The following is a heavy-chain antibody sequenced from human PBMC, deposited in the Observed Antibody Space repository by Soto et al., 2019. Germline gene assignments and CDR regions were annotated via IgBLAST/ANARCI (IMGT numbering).Heavy chain of an antibody. J-gene: IGHJ4*02. D-gene: IGHD2-15*01. CDR2: IYYSGNT. V-gene: IGHV4-61*01. CDR3: ARGMGWGVVVHY. CDR1: GGSVSSGSYY. Sequence: QVQLQESGPGLVKPSETLSLTCTVSGGSVSSGSYYWSWIRQPPGKGLEWIGYIYYSGNTNYNPSLKSRVTISVDTSKNQFSLKLSSVTAADTAVYYCARGMGWGVVVHYWGQGTLVTVSS.